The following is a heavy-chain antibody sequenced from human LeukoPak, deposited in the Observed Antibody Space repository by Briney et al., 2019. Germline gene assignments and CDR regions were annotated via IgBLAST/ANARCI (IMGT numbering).Heavy chain of an antibody. CDR1: GFTFSSYW. CDR3: ARAWKTSGDY. J-gene: IGHJ4*02. V-gene: IGHV3-74*01. CDR2: ISSDGSST. D-gene: IGHD1-1*01. Sequence: GGSLRLSCEASGFTFSSYWMHWVRQAPGKGLVWVSRISSDGSSTDYADSVKGRFTISRDNAKNTLYLQMNSLRVEDMAVYYCARAWKTSGDYWGQGTQVTVSP.